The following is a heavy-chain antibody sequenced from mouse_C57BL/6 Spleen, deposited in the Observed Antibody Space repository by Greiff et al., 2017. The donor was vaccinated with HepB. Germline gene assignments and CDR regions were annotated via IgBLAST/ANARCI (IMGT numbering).Heavy chain of an antibody. CDR2: IDPENGDT. D-gene: IGHD1-1*01. V-gene: IGHV14-4*01. CDR1: GFNIKDDY. J-gene: IGHJ2*01. Sequence: VQLKQSGAELVRPGASVKLSCTASGFNIKDDYMHWVKQRPEQGLEWIGWIDPENGDTEYASKFQGKATITADTSSNTAYLQLSSLTSEDTAVYYCTTLDYYGSSFYYWGQGTTLTVSS. CDR3: TTLDYYGSSFYY.